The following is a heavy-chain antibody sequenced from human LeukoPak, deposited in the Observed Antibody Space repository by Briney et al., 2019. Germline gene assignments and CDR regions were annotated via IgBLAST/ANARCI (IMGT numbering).Heavy chain of an antibody. CDR2: TYYRSKWYN. J-gene: IGHJ3*02. Sequence: SQTLSLTCAISRDSVSSNSAAWNWIRQSPSRGLEWLGRTYYRSKWYNDYAVSVKSRITINPDTSKNQFSLQLNSVTPEDTAVYYCARGAAAGPTFGDAFDIWGQGTMVTVSS. V-gene: IGHV6-1*01. D-gene: IGHD6-13*01. CDR3: ARGAAAGPTFGDAFDI. CDR1: RDSVSSNSAA.